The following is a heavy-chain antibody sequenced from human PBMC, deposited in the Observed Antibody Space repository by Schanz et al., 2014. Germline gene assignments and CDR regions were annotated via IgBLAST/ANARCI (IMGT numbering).Heavy chain of an antibody. CDR3: ARDGGRDGDNLAFDV. Sequence: EVQLVESGGGLIQPGGSLRLSCAVSGFTVNTDYMSWVRQAPGKGLEWISSMYINSGSTQYADSVKGRVISSRDSSKNTLFLQMNTLRAEDTAVYFCARDGGRDGDNLAFDVWGQGTLVTVSS. D-gene: IGHD2-15*01. CDR1: GFTVNTDY. J-gene: IGHJ3*01. CDR2: MYINSGST. V-gene: IGHV3-53*01.